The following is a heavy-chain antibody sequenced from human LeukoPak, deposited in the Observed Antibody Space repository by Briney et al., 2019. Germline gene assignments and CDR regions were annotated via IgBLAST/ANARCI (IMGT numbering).Heavy chain of an antibody. J-gene: IGHJ6*03. Sequence: SETLSLTCAVSGGSITSGNWWTWVRQSPGKGLEWIGEIHHGGTTNYNPSLKSRVTISVDKSKNQFSLKLNSVTAADTAVYYCARWGWAAVAGRGYYYYMDVWGKGTTVTVSS. CDR2: IHHGGTT. D-gene: IGHD6-19*01. V-gene: IGHV4-4*02. CDR3: ARWGWAAVAGRGYYYYMDV. CDR1: GGSITSGNW.